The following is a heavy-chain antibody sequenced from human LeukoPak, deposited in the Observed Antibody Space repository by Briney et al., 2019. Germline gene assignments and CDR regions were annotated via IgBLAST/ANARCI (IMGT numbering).Heavy chain of an antibody. D-gene: IGHD3-10*01. Sequence: ADSVKGRFTISRDNAKNTLHLQMNSLRAEDTAVYYCARGARGSGTASDYWGQGTLVTVSS. CDR3: ARGARGSGTASDY. J-gene: IGHJ4*02. V-gene: IGHV3-74*01.